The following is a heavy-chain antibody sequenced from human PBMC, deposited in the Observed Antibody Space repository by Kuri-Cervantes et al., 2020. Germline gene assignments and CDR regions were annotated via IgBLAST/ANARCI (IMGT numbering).Heavy chain of an antibody. V-gene: IGHV5-51*01. CDR1: GYSFTSYW. J-gene: IGHJ5*02. D-gene: IGHD6-19*01. Sequence: KVSCKVSGYSFTSYWIGWVRQMPGKGLDWMGIIYPGDSDTRYSPSFRGQVTISADKSISTAYLQWSSLKASDTAMYYCARLCRRSSRGWFDPWCQGTLVTVSS. CDR2: IYPGDSDT. CDR3: ARLCRRSSRGWFDP.